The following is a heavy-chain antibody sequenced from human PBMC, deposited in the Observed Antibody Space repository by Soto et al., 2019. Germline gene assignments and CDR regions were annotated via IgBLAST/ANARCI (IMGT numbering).Heavy chain of an antibody. V-gene: IGHV4-4*02. CDR3: ARDPRSGSYFPYFDY. J-gene: IGHJ4*02. Sequence: QVQLQESGPGLVKPSGTLSLTCAVSGGSISSSNWWRWVRQPPGKGLEWIGEIYHSGSTNYNPSLKGRVTISVDKSRDRSSLKLSSVTAADTAVYYCARDPRSGSYFPYFDYWGQGTLVTVSS. CDR1: GGSISSSNW. D-gene: IGHD3-10*01. CDR2: IYHSGST.